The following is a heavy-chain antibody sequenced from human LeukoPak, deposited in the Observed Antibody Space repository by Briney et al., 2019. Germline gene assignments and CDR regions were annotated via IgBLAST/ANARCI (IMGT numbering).Heavy chain of an antibody. D-gene: IGHD6-13*01. CDR1: GGSISSSSYY. Sequence: SETLSLTCTVSGGSISSSSYYWGWIRQPPGKGLGWIGSIYYGGSTYQNPSLKSRVTVSVATSKNQFSLKLTSVTAADTAVYFCARHVGSSWYQWIDYWGQGTLVTVSS. CDR3: ARHVGSSWYQWIDY. J-gene: IGHJ4*02. V-gene: IGHV4-39*01. CDR2: IYYGGST.